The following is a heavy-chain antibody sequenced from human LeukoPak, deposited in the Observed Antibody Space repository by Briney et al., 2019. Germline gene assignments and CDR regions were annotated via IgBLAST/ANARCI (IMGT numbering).Heavy chain of an antibody. J-gene: IGHJ3*01. CDR3: ARSSYSSSSSV. Sequence: LAGGSLRLSCAVSGFTFSGFWMSWSRQAPGKGLEWVASINSDGSEGYYADVVKGRFTISRDNAKNPLYLQINSLRAEDTAVYYCARSSYSSSSSVWGQGTMVTVSS. CDR1: GFTFSGFW. CDR2: INSDGSEG. D-gene: IGHD6-6*01. V-gene: IGHV3-7*03.